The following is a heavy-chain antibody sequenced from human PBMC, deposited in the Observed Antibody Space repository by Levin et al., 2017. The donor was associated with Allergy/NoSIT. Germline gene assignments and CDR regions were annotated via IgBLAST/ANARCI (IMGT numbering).Heavy chain of an antibody. CDR3: ARDDPLVYYDFWSGYYDPAVAGTLDY. CDR2: ISYDGSNK. Sequence: SCAASGFTFSSYAMHWVRQAPGKGLEWVAVISYDGSNKYYADSVKGRFTISRDNSKNTLYLQMNSLRAEDTAVYYCARDDPLVYYDFWSGYYDPAVAGTLDYWGQGTLVTVSS. CDR1: GFTFSSYA. V-gene: IGHV3-30-3*01. D-gene: IGHD3-3*01. J-gene: IGHJ4*02.